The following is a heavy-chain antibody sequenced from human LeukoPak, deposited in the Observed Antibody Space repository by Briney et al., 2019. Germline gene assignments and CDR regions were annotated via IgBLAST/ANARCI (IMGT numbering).Heavy chain of an antibody. CDR2: IYYSGST. D-gene: IGHD3-10*01. CDR1: GGSISSYY. V-gene: IGHV4-59*01. Sequence: PSETLSLTCTVSGGSISSYYWSWIRQPPGKGLEWIGYIYYSGSTNYNPSLKSRVTISVDTSKNQFSLKLSSVTAADTAVYYCARGGYYYGSGSSTTTYYYGMDVWGQGTTVTVSS. CDR3: ARGGYYYGSGSSTTTYYYGMDV. J-gene: IGHJ6*02.